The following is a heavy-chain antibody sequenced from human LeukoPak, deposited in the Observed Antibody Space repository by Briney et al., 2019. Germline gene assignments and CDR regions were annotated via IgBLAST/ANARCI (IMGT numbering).Heavy chain of an antibody. D-gene: IGHD6-19*01. CDR2: IIPIFGTA. Sequence: ASVKVSCKASGGAFSSYAISRVRQAPGQGLEWMGGIIPIFGTANYAQKFQGRVTITTDESTSTAYMELSSLRSEDTAVYYCARGHGYSSGWYGDYLDYWGPGTLVTVSS. CDR3: ARGHGYSSGWYGDYLDY. J-gene: IGHJ4*02. CDR1: GGAFSSYA. V-gene: IGHV1-69*05.